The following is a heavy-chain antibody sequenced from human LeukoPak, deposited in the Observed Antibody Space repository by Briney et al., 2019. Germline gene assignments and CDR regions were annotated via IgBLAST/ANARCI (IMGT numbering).Heavy chain of an antibody. D-gene: IGHD4-17*01. CDR3: AREAPITTVTTHFDY. J-gene: IGHJ4*02. V-gene: IGHV3-30-3*01. Sequence: GGSLRLSCAASGFTFSSYAMHWVRQAPGKGLEWVAVISYDGSNKYYADSVKGRFTISRDNSKNTLYLQMNSLRAEDTAVYYCAREAPITTVTTHFDYWGQGTLVTVSS. CDR1: GFTFSSYA. CDR2: ISYDGSNK.